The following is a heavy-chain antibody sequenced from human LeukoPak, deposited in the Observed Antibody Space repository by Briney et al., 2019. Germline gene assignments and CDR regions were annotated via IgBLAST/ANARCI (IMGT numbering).Heavy chain of an antibody. CDR2: TYYSGST. CDR3: ARHSQWGFISWTFDI. J-gene: IGHJ3*02. Sequence: SQTLSLTCTVSGGSISSGDYYWSWIRQPPGKGLEWIGYTYYSGSTYYNPSLKSRVTISVDTSKNQFSLKLNSVTAADTAVYYCARHSQWGFISWTFDIWGRGTMVAVSP. D-gene: IGHD3-16*01. CDR1: GGSISSGDYY. V-gene: IGHV4-30-4*08.